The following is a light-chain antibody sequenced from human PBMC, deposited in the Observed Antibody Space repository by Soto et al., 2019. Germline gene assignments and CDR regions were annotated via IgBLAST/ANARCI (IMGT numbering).Light chain of an antibody. CDR2: DAS. V-gene: IGKV1-13*02. J-gene: IGKJ3*01. CDR1: QGISSA. CDR3: QQFNSYPPGFT. Sequence: AIQLTQSPSSLSASVGDRVTITARASQGISSALAWYQQKPGKAPKLLIYDASSLESGVTSRFSGSGSGTDFTLTISSLQPEDVATYYCQQFNSYPPGFTFGPGTKVDIK.